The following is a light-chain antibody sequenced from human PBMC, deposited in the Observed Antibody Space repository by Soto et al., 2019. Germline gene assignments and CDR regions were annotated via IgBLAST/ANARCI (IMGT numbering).Light chain of an antibody. J-gene: IGKJ2*01. CDR1: QSISGF. CDR2: TAS. CDR3: QQIHNTPYT. V-gene: IGKV1-39*01. Sequence: DIQMTQSPSSLSASVGDRVTITCRASQSISGFLNWFQQKPGKAPDLLIYTASSLQSGVPSRFSGSGSGTDFTLTISSLQPEDFATYYCQQIHNTPYTFGQGTKLEIK.